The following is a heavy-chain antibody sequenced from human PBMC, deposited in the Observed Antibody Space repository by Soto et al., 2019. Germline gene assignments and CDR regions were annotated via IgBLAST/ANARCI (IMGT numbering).Heavy chain of an antibody. V-gene: IGHV3-33*01. CDR2: IWYDGSNK. CDR3: ARRDDSSGYYPDY. J-gene: IGHJ4*02. CDR1: GFTFSSYG. D-gene: IGHD3-22*01. Sequence: QVQLVESGGGVVQPGRSLRLSCAASGFTFSSYGMHWVRQAPGKGLEWVAVIWYDGSNKYYADSVKGRFTISRDNSKNTLYLQMNSLRAEDTAVYYCARRDDSSGYYPDYWGQGTLVTVSS.